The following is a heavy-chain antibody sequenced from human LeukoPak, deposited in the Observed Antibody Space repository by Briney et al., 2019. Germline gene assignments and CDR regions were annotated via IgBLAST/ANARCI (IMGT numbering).Heavy chain of an antibody. D-gene: IGHD5-12*01. J-gene: IGHJ4*02. CDR2: IWYDGSNK. CDR3: AKDAYSGYDLFDY. V-gene: IGHV3-33*06. CDR1: GFTFSSYG. Sequence: PGRSLRLSCAASGFTFSSYGMHWVRQAPGKGLEWVAVIWYDGSNKYYADSVKGRFTISRDNSKNTLYLQMNSLRAEDTAVYYCAKDAYSGYDLFDYWGQGTLATVSS.